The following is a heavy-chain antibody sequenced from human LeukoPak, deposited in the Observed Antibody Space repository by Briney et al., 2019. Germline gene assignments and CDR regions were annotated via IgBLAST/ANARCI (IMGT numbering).Heavy chain of an antibody. Sequence: ASVKVSCKTSGYTFTSYDINWVRQATGKGLEWMGWMNPNSSTTDNAQKFQGRVTMTRNTSISTAYMELSSLRSEDTAVYYCARGGDAKYQVLPRGQYGMDVWGQGTTVTVSS. J-gene: IGHJ6*02. CDR2: MNPNSSTT. D-gene: IGHD2-2*01. V-gene: IGHV1-8*01. CDR3: ARGGDAKYQVLPRGQYGMDV. CDR1: GYTFTSYD.